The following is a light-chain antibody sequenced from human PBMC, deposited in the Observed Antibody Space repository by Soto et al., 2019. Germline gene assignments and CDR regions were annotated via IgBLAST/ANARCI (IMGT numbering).Light chain of an antibody. Sequence: IVMTHSPDSLAVCLGERATITCRASQSISTWLAWYQQKQGKAPNLLISDASSLESGVPSRLRGSGSGTEFTITISSMKTDDFETYYCQQYNTYSRAFGQGTKVDIK. J-gene: IGKJ1*01. CDR3: QQYNTYSRA. CDR1: QSISTW. V-gene: IGKV1-5*01. CDR2: DAS.